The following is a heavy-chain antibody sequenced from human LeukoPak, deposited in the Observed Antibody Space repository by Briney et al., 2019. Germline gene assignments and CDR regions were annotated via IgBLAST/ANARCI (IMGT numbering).Heavy chain of an antibody. CDR2: TYYRSKWYN. CDR1: GDSVSSNSAA. CDR3: ARDGGIAAAGTWYFDY. J-gene: IGHJ4*02. D-gene: IGHD6-13*01. V-gene: IGHV6-1*01. Sequence: SQTLSLTCAISGDSVSSNSAAWNWIRQSPSRGLEWLGRTYYRSKWYNDYAISVKSRITINPDTSKNQFSLQLNSVTPEDTAVYYCARDGGIAAAGTWYFDYWGQGTLVTVSS.